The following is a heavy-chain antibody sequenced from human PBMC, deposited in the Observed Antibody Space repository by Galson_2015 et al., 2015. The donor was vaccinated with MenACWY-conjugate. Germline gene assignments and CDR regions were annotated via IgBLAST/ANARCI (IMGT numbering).Heavy chain of an antibody. Sequence: GLEYVSAISSNGGSTYYADSVKGRFTISRDNSKNTLYLQMSSLRAEDTAVYYCVKDRWELGKDFDYWGQGTLVTVSS. CDR2: ISSNGGST. J-gene: IGHJ4*02. D-gene: IGHD1-26*01. V-gene: IGHV3-64D*06. CDR3: VKDRWELGKDFDY.